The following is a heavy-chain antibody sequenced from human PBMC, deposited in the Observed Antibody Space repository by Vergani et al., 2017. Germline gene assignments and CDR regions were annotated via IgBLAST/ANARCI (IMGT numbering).Heavy chain of an antibody. Sequence: QVQLQESGPGLVKPSETLSLTCTVSGGSISSYYWSWIRQPAGKGLEWIGRIYTSGSTNYNPSLKSRVTMSVDTSKNQFSLKLSSVTAADTAVYYCARDGDYVLRNWFDPWGQGTLVTVSS. V-gene: IGHV4-4*07. CDR3: ARDGDYVLRNWFDP. CDR1: GGSISSYY. J-gene: IGHJ5*02. D-gene: IGHD4-17*01. CDR2: IYTSGST.